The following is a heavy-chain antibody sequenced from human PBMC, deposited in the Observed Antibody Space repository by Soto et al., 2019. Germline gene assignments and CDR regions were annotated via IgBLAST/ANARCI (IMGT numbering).Heavy chain of an antibody. V-gene: IGHV3-23*01. J-gene: IGHJ3*02. CDR1: GFTFSSYA. CDR2: INSGGGT. CDR3: ARDPWGTLTGDFDI. D-gene: IGHD3-9*01. Sequence: EVQLLESGGGLVQPGGSLRLSCAASGFTFSSYAMSWVRQAPGKGLEWVSTINSGGGTYYADSVKGRFTISRDNSMDTLYVQMNSLRAEDTAVYYCARDPWGTLTGDFDIWGQGTMVTVSS.